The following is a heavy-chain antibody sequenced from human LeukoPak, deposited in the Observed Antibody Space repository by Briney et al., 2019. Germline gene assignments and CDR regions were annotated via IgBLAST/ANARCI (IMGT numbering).Heavy chain of an antibody. Sequence: GGSLRLSCAASGFTFNSYWMSWVRQAPGKGLEWVSSISSSSSYIYYADSVKGRFTISRDNAKNSLYLQMNSLRAEDTAVYYCARGQYQLPLGYFDYWGQGTLVTVSS. CDR1: GFTFNSYW. CDR2: ISSSSSYI. J-gene: IGHJ4*02. V-gene: IGHV3-21*01. D-gene: IGHD2-2*01. CDR3: ARGQYQLPLGYFDY.